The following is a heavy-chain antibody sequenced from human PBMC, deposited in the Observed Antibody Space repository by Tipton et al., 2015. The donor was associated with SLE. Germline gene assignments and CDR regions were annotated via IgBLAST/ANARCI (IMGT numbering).Heavy chain of an antibody. CDR3: TRDRTPDYYFYYMDV. V-gene: IGHV4-31*03. Sequence: TLSLTCTVSRGSITTGRYYWSWIRQHPGKGLEWIGYIHHSGNTYYTPSLMSRVTMSADTSENQFSLRVTSVTAADSAIYYCTRDRTPDYYFYYMDVWGKGTTVTVSS. D-gene: IGHD2-15*01. CDR2: IHHSGNT. CDR1: RGSITTGRYY. J-gene: IGHJ6*03.